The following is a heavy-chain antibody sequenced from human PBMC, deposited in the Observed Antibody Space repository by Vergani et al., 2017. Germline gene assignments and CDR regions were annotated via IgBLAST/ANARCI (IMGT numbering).Heavy chain of an antibody. Sequence: QVQLVQSGAEVKKPGASVKVSCKASGYTFTSYGISWVRQAPGQGLEWMGGIIPIFGIANYAQKFQGRVTITADKSTSTAYMELSSLRSEDTAVYYCARDKVKQLPYGMDVWGQGTTVTVSS. CDR2: IIPIFGIA. J-gene: IGHJ6*02. D-gene: IGHD2-2*01. V-gene: IGHV1-69*10. CDR1: GYTFTSYG. CDR3: ARDKVKQLPYGMDV.